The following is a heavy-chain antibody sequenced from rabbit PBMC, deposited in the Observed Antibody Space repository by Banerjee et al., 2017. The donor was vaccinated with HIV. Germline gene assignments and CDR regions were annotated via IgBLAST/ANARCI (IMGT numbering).Heavy chain of an antibody. CDR1: GFDFSTYS. J-gene: IGHJ4*01. CDR3: VREAGYGGYGDACL. D-gene: IGHD6-1*01. V-gene: IGHV1S7*01. CDR2: IVPIFGVT. Sequence: QLEESGGGLVKPEGSLTLSCKASGFDFSTYSMSWVRQAPGKGLEWIGYIVPIFGVTYYANWVNGRFTISSHNAQNTLYLQLNSLTAADTATYFCVREAGYGGYGDACLWGQGTLVTVS.